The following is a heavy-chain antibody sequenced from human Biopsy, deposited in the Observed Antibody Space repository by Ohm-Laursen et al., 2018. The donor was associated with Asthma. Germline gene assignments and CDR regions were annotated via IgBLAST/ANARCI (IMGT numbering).Heavy chain of an antibody. J-gene: IGHJ6*02. CDR2: ISNDGKNE. CDR1: GFTFSRYV. V-gene: IGHV3-30*04. D-gene: IGHD3-9*01. Sequence: SLRLSCAASGFTFSRYVMHWVRQAPGKGLEWVAVISNDGKNEYYGDSVKGRFTISRDKSKSTLYLRLSSLRAEDTAVYFCAREPIKATYFYGMDVWGQGTTVTVSS. CDR3: AREPIKATYFYGMDV.